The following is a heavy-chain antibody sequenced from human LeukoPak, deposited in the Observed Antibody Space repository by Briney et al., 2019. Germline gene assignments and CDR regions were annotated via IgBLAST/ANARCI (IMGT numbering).Heavy chain of an antibody. D-gene: IGHD3-22*01. Sequence: GGSLRLSCAASGFTFSSYGMHWVRQAPGKGLEWVAVIWYDVSNKYYADSVKGRFTISRDNSKNTLYLQMNSLRAEDTAVYYCARDKSPYDSSGYMGYWGQGTLVTVSS. CDR2: IWYDVSNK. V-gene: IGHV3-33*01. CDR1: GFTFSSYG. J-gene: IGHJ4*02. CDR3: ARDKSPYDSSGYMGY.